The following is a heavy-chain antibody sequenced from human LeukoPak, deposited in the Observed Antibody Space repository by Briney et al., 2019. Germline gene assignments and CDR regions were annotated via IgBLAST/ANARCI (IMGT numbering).Heavy chain of an antibody. Sequence: GGSLRLSCAASGFTFSSYSMNWVRQAPGKGLEWVSSISSSSSYIYYADSVKGRFTISRDNAKNSLYLQMNSLRAEDTAVYHCAATRDGYNFRPFDYWGQGTLVTVSS. CDR1: GFTFSSYS. J-gene: IGHJ4*02. V-gene: IGHV3-21*01. CDR2: ISSSSSYI. D-gene: IGHD5-24*01. CDR3: AATRDGYNFRPFDY.